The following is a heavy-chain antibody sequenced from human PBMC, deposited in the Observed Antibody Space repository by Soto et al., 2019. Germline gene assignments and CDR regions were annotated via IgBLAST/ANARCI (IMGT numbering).Heavy chain of an antibody. CDR2: IYYSGST. J-gene: IGHJ4*02. Sequence: LSLTCTVSGGSISSGDYYWSWIRQPPGKGLEWIGYIYYSGSTYYNPSLKSRVTISVDTSKNQFSLKLSSVTAADTAVYYCARDPGSGSYLDYWGQGTLVTVSS. V-gene: IGHV4-30-4*01. D-gene: IGHD1-26*01. CDR3: ARDPGSGSYLDY. CDR1: GGSISSGDYY.